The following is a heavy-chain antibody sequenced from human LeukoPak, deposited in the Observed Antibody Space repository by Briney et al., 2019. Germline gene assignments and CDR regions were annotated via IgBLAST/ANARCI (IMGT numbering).Heavy chain of an antibody. D-gene: IGHD2/OR15-2a*01. V-gene: IGHV3-48*02. CDR1: GFTFSSYA. J-gene: IGHJ5*02. CDR2: ITNSGSTI. CDR3: ARDSISAALFDL. Sequence: GGTLRLSCAASGFTFSSYAMNWVRQAPGKGPEWISYITNSGSTIYYADSERGRFTISRDNAKNSLVLQMNSLRDEDLAVYYCARDSISAALFDLWGQGTLITVSS.